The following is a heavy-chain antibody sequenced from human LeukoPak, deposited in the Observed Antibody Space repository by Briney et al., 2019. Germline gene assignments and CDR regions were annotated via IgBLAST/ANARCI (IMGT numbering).Heavy chain of an antibody. CDR2: FYTGGKA. Sequence: PGGSLRLSCAASGFTVSSSYMSWVRQAPGKGLEWVSVFYTGGKAYYGDSVKGRFTMSRDNSDNTLYLQMNSLRAEDTAVYFCARDHLGGFCDSTRCHTNFYSWGQGTLVTVSS. D-gene: IGHD2-2*01. V-gene: IGHV3-53*01. J-gene: IGHJ4*02. CDR1: GFTVSSSY. CDR3: ARDHLGGFCDSTRCHTNFYS.